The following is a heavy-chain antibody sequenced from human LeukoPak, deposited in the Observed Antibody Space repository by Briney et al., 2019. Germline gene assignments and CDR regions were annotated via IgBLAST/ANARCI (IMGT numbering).Heavy chain of an antibody. J-gene: IGHJ2*01. CDR3: ARESRDFDWFWQWYFDL. V-gene: IGHV4-34*01. Sequence: PSETLSLTCAVYGGSFSGYYWSWIRQPPGKGLEWIGEINHSGSTNYNPSLKSRVTISVDTSKNQFSRKLSSVTAADTAVYYYARESRDFDWFWQWYFDLWGRGTLVTVSS. CDR2: INHSGST. D-gene: IGHD3-9*01. CDR1: GGSFSGYY.